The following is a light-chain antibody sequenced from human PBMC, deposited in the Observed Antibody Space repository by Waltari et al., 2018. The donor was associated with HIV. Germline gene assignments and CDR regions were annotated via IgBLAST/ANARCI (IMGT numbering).Light chain of an antibody. CDR3: QQYNNWLRT. V-gene: IGKV3-15*01. CDR2: GSS. Sequence: EIVMTQSPATLSVSPGERATLSCRASQSVSSNLAWYQQKPGQAPRLLSYGSSIRATGIPARFSGSGSGTEFTLTISSLQSEDFAVYYCQQYNNWLRTFGQGTKVEIK. J-gene: IGKJ1*01. CDR1: QSVSSN.